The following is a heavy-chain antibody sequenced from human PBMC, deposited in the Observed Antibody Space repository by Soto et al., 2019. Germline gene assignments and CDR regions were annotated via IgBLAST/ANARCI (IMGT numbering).Heavy chain of an antibody. CDR3: ASSPRVVPATLFYFDS. Sequence: SETLSLTCAVYGVSFSGYYWSWIRHPPGKWLVWIGEINHSGCTIYNPSLKSRVTISVDTSKNQFSLKLSSVTAADTAVYYCASSPRVVPATLFYFDSWGQGTLVTVS. J-gene: IGHJ4*02. D-gene: IGHD2-15*01. V-gene: IGHV4-34*01. CDR2: INHSGCT. CDR1: GVSFSGYY.